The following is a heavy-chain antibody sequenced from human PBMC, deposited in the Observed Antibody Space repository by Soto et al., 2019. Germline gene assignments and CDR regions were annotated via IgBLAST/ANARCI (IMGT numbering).Heavy chain of an antibody. CDR2: IIPILGIA. J-gene: IGHJ6*02. CDR1: GGTFSSYT. V-gene: IGHV1-69*02. Sequence: QVQLVQSGAEVKKPGSSVKVSCKASGGTFSSYTISWVRQAPGQGLEWMGRIIPILGIANYAQKFQGRVTITADKSTSTAYMELSSLRSEDTAVYYCASITMVRPEVDVWGQGTTVTVSS. CDR3: ASITMVRPEVDV. D-gene: IGHD3-10*01.